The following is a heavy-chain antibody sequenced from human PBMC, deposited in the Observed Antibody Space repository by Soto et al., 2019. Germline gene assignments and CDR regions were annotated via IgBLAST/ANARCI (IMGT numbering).Heavy chain of an antibody. J-gene: IGHJ5*02. CDR3: ARVSCSSTSCTTRGNWFDP. V-gene: IGHV1-46*01. CDR1: GYTFTGYY. CDR2: INPSGGST. D-gene: IGHD2-2*01. Sequence: ASVKVSCKASGYTFTGYYMHWVRQAPGQGLEWMGIINPSGGSTSYAQKFQGRVTMTRDTSTSTVYMELSSLRSEDTAVYYCARVSCSSTSCTTRGNWFDPWGQGTLVTVSS.